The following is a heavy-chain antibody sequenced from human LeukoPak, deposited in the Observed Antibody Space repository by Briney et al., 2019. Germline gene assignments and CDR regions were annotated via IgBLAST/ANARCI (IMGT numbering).Heavy chain of an antibody. Sequence: PSETLSLTCTVSGGSISSYYWSLIRQPPGKGLEWIGYIYYIGSTNYNPSLKSRVTISVDTSKNQFSLNLSAVTAADTAVYYCVRHLRHYYMDVWGKGTTVTVSS. CDR2: IYYIGST. CDR1: GGSISSYY. J-gene: IGHJ6*03. CDR3: VRHLRHYYMDV. V-gene: IGHV4-59*13.